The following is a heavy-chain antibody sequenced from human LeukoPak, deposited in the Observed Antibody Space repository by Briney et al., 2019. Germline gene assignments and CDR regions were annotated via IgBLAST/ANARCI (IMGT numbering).Heavy chain of an antibody. CDR2: ISGSGGST. CDR3: AKYLPKQLLKD. D-gene: IGHD2-2*01. Sequence: GGSLTLSCAASGFTFSSYAMSWVRQAPGKGLEWVSVISGSGGSTYYADSVKGRFTISRDNSKNTLYLQMNSLRAEDTAVYYCAKYLPKQLLKDWGQGTLVTVSS. CDR1: GFTFSSYA. V-gene: IGHV3-23*01. J-gene: IGHJ4*02.